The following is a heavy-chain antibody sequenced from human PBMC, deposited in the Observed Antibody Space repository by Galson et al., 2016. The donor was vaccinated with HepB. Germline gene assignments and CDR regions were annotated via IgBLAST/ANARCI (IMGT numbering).Heavy chain of an antibody. J-gene: IGHJ4*02. Sequence: SLRLSCAASGFTFSSYWMSWVRQAPGKRLECVANIKQDGSEQYYVDSVKGRFTISRDNAKKSLYLQMNSLRAEDTALYYCATDGGWSRYEHWGQGTQVTVSS. V-gene: IGHV3-7*05. D-gene: IGHD6-19*01. CDR1: GFTFSSYW. CDR2: IKQDGSEQ. CDR3: ATDGGWSRYEH.